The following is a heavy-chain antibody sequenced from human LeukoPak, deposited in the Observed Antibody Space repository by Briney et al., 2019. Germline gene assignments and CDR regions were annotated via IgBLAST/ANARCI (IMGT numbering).Heavy chain of an antibody. CDR3: ARLGWYYGSGSPADY. J-gene: IGHJ4*02. CDR1: GGSISDSSYY. CDR2: INHSGST. Sequence: PSETLSLTCTVSGGSISDSSYYWSWIRQPPGKGLEWIGEINHSGSTNYNPSLKSRVTISVDTSKNQFSLKLSSVTAADTAVYYCARLGWYYGSGSPADYWGQGTLVTVSS. D-gene: IGHD3-10*01. V-gene: IGHV4-39*07.